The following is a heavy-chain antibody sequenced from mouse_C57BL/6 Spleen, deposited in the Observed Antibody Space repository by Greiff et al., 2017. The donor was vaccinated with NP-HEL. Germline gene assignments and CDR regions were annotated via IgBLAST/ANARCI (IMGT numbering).Heavy chain of an antibody. V-gene: IGHV14-4*01. CDR2: IDPENGDT. CDR3: TTNYGNLDY. J-gene: IGHJ4*01. CDR1: GFNIKDDY. Sequence: VQLQQSGAELVRPGASVKLSCTASGFNIKDDYMHWVKQRPEQGLEWIGWIDPENGDTEYASKFQGKATITADTSSNTAYLQLSSLTSEDTAVYYCTTNYGNLDYWGQGTSVTVSS. D-gene: IGHD2-1*01.